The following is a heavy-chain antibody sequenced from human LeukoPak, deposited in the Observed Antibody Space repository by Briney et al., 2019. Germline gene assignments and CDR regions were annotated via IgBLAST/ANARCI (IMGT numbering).Heavy chain of an antibody. CDR1: GGTFSSYA. CDR3: AREEHIVVVTGLNWFDP. D-gene: IGHD2-21*02. J-gene: IGHJ5*02. CDR2: IIPIFGTA. Sequence: ASVKVSCKASGGTFSSYAISWVRQAPGQGLEWMGGIIPIFGTANYAQKFQGRVTITADESTSTAYMELSSLRSEDTAVYYCAREEHIVVVTGLNWFDPWGQGTLVTVSS. V-gene: IGHV1-69*13.